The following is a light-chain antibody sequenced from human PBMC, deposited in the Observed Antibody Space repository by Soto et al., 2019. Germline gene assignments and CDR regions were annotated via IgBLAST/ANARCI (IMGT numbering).Light chain of an antibody. CDR1: QSVSSSY. J-gene: IGKJ1*01. V-gene: IGKV3-20*01. CDR3: QQYGSSPRT. Sequence: EIVLTQFPGTLSLSPGERATHSCRASQSVSSSYLAWYQQKPGQAPRLLIYGASSRATGIPDRFSGSGSGTDFTLIISRLEPEDFAVYYCQQYGSSPRTFGQGTKVDIK. CDR2: GAS.